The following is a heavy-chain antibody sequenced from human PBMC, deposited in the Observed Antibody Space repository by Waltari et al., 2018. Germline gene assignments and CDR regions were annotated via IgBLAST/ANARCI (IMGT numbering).Heavy chain of an antibody. J-gene: IGHJ4*02. CDR2: IKPAGSAT. V-gene: IGHV3-74*01. CDR3: TRDNWGTSDY. D-gene: IGHD7-27*01. Sequence: EVQLVESGGGLVQPGGSLRLSCAASGFSFSGFWMHWVRQAPGKGLEWVERIKPAGSATTYADAVRGRFTIFRDNAQNTLHLQMNSLRVEDTAMYYCTRDNWGTSDYWGQGTLVTVSS. CDR1: GFSFSGFW.